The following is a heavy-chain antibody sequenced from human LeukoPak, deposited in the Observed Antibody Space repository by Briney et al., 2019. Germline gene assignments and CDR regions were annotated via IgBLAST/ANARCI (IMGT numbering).Heavy chain of an antibody. CDR2: ISSSSSYT. D-gene: IGHD3-22*01. J-gene: IGHJ4*02. CDR1: GFTFSDYY. CDR3: ARFHSSGYPYFDY. Sequence: GGSLRLSCAASGFTFSDYYMSWIRQAPGKGLHWVSYISSSSSYTNYADSVKGRFTISRDNAKNSLYLQMNSLRAEDTAVYYCARFHSSGYPYFDYWGQGTLVTVSS. V-gene: IGHV3-11*06.